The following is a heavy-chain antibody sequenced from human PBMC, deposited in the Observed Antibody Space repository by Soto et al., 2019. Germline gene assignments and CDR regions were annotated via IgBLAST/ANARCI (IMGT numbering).Heavy chain of an antibody. D-gene: IGHD5-12*01. CDR3: ARPRGPRGYDLIDY. CDR2: ISPGGNSV. V-gene: IGHV3-21*02. J-gene: IGHJ4*02. Sequence: EVQVVESGGGLVKPGRSLRLACAASGFPFSSFSWNWVRQAPGKGLEWVSSISPGGNSVYYADSVKGRFTISRDNAKNSLYLQMNNLRAEDAAVYYCARPRGPRGYDLIDYWGQGTLVTVSS. CDR1: GFPFSSFS.